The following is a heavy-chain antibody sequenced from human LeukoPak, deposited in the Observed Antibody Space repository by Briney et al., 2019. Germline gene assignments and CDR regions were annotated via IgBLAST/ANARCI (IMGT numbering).Heavy chain of an antibody. Sequence: GGSLRLSCAASGFTFSNYGIHWVRQAPGKGLEWVAVISYDGSNKYYADSVKGRCTISRDNSKNTVYLQMNSLRAEDTAMYYCARDFKYAFDYWGQGTLVAVSP. V-gene: IGHV3-30*03. CDR2: ISYDGSNK. CDR3: ARDFKYAFDY. D-gene: IGHD2-8*01. J-gene: IGHJ4*02. CDR1: GFTFSNYG.